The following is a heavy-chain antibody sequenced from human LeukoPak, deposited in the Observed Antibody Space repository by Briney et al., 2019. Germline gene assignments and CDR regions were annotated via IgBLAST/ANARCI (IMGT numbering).Heavy chain of an antibody. Sequence: GASVKVSCKASGGTFSSYAISWVRQAPGQGLEWMGGIIPIFGTANYAQKFQGRVTITADESTSTAYMELSSLRSEDTAVYYCARARGMVMGYYYYMDVWGKGTTVTVSS. CDR1: GGTFSSYA. J-gene: IGHJ6*03. D-gene: IGHD3-3*01. CDR2: IIPIFGTA. CDR3: ARARGMVMGYYYYMDV. V-gene: IGHV1-69*13.